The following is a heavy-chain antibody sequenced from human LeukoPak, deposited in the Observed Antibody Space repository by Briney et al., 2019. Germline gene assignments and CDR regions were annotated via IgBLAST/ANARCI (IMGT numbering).Heavy chain of an antibody. J-gene: IGHJ4*02. CDR2: ISGSGGST. CDR1: GFTFSSYG. V-gene: IGHV3-23*01. D-gene: IGHD6-13*01. Sequence: GGSLRLSCAASGFTFSSYGMSWVRQAPGKGLEWVSAISGSGGSTYYADSVKGRFTISRDNSKNTLYLQMNSLRVEDTAVYYCAKDEGSSGIAAAGTFDYWGQGTLVTVSS. CDR3: AKDEGSSGIAAAGTFDY.